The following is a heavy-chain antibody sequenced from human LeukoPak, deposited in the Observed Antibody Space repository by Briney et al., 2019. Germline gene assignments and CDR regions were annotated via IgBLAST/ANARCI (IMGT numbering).Heavy chain of an antibody. V-gene: IGHV4-34*12. Sequence: SETLSLTCAVYGESFSGYYWSWIRQPPGKGLEWIGEIIHSGSTTYNPSLKSRVAMSVDTSKNQFSLKLSSVTAADTAVYYCAVGLCSSTSCYTYSYYYGMDVWGQGTTVTVSS. CDR2: IIHSGST. CDR1: GESFSGYY. D-gene: IGHD2-2*01. J-gene: IGHJ6*02. CDR3: AVGLCSSTSCYTYSYYYGMDV.